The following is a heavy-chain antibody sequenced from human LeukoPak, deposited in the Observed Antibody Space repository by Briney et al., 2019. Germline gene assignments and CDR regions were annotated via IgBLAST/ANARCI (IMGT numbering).Heavy chain of an antibody. CDR3: ARDKRTDYGDYYGMDV. J-gene: IGHJ6*02. D-gene: IGHD4-17*01. CDR2: IIPIFGTA. V-gene: IGHV1-69*05. CDR1: GGTFISYA. Sequence: GASVKVSCKASGGTFISYAISWVRQAPGQGLEWMGGIIPIFGTANYAQKFQGRVTITTDESTSTAYMELSSLRTEDTAVYYCARDKRTDYGDYYGMDVWGQGTTVTVSS.